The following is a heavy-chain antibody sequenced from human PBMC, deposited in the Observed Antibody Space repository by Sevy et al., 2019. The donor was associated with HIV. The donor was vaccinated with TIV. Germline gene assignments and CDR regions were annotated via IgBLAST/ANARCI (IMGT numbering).Heavy chain of an antibody. Sequence: GGSLRLSCAASGFTFSSYSMNWVRQAPGKGLEWDSSISSSSSYIYYADSVKGRFTISRDNAKNSLYLQMNSLRAEDTAVYYCARDAVDIAIGDYYYYGMDVWGQGTTVTVSS. CDR3: ARDAVDIAIGDYYYYGMDV. CDR2: ISSSSSYI. D-gene: IGHD5-18*01. V-gene: IGHV3-21*01. J-gene: IGHJ6*02. CDR1: GFTFSSYS.